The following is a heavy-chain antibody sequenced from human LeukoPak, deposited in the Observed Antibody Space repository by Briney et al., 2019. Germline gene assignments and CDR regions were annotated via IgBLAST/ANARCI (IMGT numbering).Heavy chain of an antibody. CDR2: ITSSSSYT. CDR3: ARLADGYSSSWRPYYYYMDV. D-gene: IGHD6-13*01. J-gene: IGHJ6*03. V-gene: IGHV3-21*01. Sequence: GGSLRLSCAASGFTFSTYNMNWVRQAPGKGLEWVSSITSSSSYTFYADSVKGRFTISRDNAKNSLYLQMNSLRAEDTAIYYCARLADGYSSSWRPYYYYMDVWGKGTTVTVSS. CDR1: GFTFSTYN.